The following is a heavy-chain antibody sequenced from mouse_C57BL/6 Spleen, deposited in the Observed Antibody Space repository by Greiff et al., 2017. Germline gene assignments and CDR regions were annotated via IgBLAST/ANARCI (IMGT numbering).Heavy chain of an antibody. Sequence: VQLQESGPGLVAPSQSLSITCTVSGFSLTSYGVDWVRQPPGKGLEWLGVIWGGGSTNYTSALMSRMSISKDNSKSQVFLKMNSLQTDDTAMYYWSKQGDYYGSSYSWYFDVWGTGTTVTVSS. J-gene: IGHJ1*03. CDR3: SKQGDYYGSSYSWYFDV. CDR2: IWGGGST. CDR1: GFSLTSYG. D-gene: IGHD1-1*01. V-gene: IGHV2-9*01.